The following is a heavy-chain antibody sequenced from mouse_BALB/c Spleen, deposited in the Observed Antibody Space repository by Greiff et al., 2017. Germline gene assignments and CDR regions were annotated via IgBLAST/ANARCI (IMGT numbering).Heavy chain of an antibody. V-gene: IGHV14-4*02. D-gene: IGHD1-1*01. J-gene: IGHJ4*01. CDR2: IDPENGDT. CDR3: HAVLRAMDY. CDR1: GFNIKDYY. Sequence: EVQLQQSGAELVRSGASVKLSCTASGFNIKDYYMHWVKQRPEQGLEWIGWIDPENGDTEYAPKFQGKATMTADTSSNTAYLQLSSLTSEDTAVYYCHAVLRAMDYWGQGTSVTVSS.